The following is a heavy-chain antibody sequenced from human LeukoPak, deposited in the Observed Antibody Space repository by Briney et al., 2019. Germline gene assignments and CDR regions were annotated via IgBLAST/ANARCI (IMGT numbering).Heavy chain of an antibody. D-gene: IGHD3-16*01. J-gene: IGHJ5*02. CDR2: INPNSGGA. CDR3: ARGGYVIVRDGFDP. V-gene: IGHV1-2*02. CDR1: GYTFTGYY. Sequence: GASVKVSCKASGYTFTGYYMHWVRQAPGQGLEWMGWINPNSGGADYAQKFQGRVTMTRDTSMNTAYMELSRLRSDDTAIYYCARGGYVIVRDGFDPWGQGTLVTVSS.